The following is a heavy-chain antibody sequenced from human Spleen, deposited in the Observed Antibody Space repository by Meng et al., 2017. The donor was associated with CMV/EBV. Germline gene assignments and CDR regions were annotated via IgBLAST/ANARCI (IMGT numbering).Heavy chain of an antibody. CDR1: YTFTGYY. Sequence: YTFTGYYMHWVRQAPGQGLEWMGWINPNTGGTNYAQKFQGRVTMTRDTSLSTTYMDLSSLRFDDTAVYYCVREFYYDRSGGFPSFDYWGQGTLVTVSS. D-gene: IGHD3-22*01. CDR2: INPNTGGT. J-gene: IGHJ4*02. CDR3: VREFYYDRSGGFPSFDY. V-gene: IGHV1-2*02.